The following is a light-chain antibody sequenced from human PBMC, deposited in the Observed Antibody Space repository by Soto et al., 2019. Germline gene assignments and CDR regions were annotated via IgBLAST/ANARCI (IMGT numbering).Light chain of an antibody. V-gene: IGLV2-11*01. CDR1: SSDVGGYNY. Sequence: QSALTQPRSVSGSPGQSVTISCTGTSSDVGGYNYVSWYQHHPGKAPKLMIYDVSKRPSGVPDRFSASKSGNTASLTISGLQAEDEADYYCCSYAGSYTVVFGGGTKLTVL. J-gene: IGLJ2*01. CDR3: CSYAGSYTVV. CDR2: DVS.